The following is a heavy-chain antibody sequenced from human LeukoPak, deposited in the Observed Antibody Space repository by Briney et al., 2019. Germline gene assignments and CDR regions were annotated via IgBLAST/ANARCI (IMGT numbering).Heavy chain of an antibody. D-gene: IGHD3-10*01. J-gene: IGHJ4*02. CDR1: GFSFSNSG. CDR2: IRYDGSNK. V-gene: IGHV3-30*02. Sequence: GGSLRLSCAASGFSFSNSGMHWVRQAPGKGLEWVAFIRYDGSNKYYADSVKGRFTISRDNSENTLYLHMNSLRAEDTAVYYCAKNTYGPGSYYPVDYWGQGTLVTVSS. CDR3: AKNTYGPGSYYPVDY.